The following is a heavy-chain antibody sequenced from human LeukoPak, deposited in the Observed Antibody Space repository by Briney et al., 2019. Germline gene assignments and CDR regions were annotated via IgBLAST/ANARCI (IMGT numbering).Heavy chain of an antibody. Sequence: GGSLRLSCAASGFTFSDYYMSWIRQAPGKGLEWVSYISSSGSTIYYADSVKGRFTISRDNAKNSLYLQMNSLRAEDTAMYYCARDKRADTVPIVLDPWGQGTLVTVSS. CDR3: ARDKRADTVPIVLDP. CDR1: GFTFSDYY. D-gene: IGHD4-17*01. J-gene: IGHJ5*02. CDR2: ISSSGSTI. V-gene: IGHV3-11*04.